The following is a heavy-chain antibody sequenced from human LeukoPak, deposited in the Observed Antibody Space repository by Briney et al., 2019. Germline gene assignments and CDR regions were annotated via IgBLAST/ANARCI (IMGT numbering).Heavy chain of an antibody. CDR2: MNPNSGNT. V-gene: IGHV1-8*01. CDR3: TRGSSGRRDY. D-gene: IGHD6-19*01. Sequence: ATVKVSCKASGYTFTSCDINWVRQATGQGLEWIGWMNPNSGNTGYGQSFQGRVTMTRDNSISTAYMELSNLRSEDTAIYYCTRGSSGRRDYWGQGTLVTVSS. J-gene: IGHJ4*02. CDR1: GYTFTSCD.